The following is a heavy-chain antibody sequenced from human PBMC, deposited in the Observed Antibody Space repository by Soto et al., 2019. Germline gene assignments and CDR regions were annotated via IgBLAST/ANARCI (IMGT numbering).Heavy chain of an antibody. Sequence: EVQLVVSGGGLVQPGGSLRLSCAASGFTVSSNFMSWVRQAPGKGLEWVSIIYSGGSTYYADSVKGRFTISRDNSKNTLYLQMNSLPANDTAVYYSARRRNPCSAYDHWGQGTLVTVSS. J-gene: IGHJ4*02. CDR2: IYSGGST. D-gene: IGHD6-19*01. CDR3: ARRRNPCSAYDH. CDR1: GFTVSSNF. V-gene: IGHV3-66*01.